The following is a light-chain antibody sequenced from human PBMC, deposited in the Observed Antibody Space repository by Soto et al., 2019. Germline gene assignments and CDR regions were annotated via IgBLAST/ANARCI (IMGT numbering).Light chain of an antibody. CDR1: QSVSNKY. CDR2: GAS. CDR3: QQYNNWPPIT. J-gene: IGKJ5*01. V-gene: IGKV3D-15*01. Sequence: ILLTQSPGTLSLSPGDRATLSCRASQSVSNKYLAWYQQKPGQAPRLLISGASSRATGIPDRFSGSGSGTEFTLTISSLQSEDFAVYYCQQYNNWPPITFGQGTRREIK.